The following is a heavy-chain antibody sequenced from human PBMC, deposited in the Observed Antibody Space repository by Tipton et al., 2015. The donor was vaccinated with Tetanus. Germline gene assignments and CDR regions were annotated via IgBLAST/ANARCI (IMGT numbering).Heavy chain of an antibody. CDR1: GGTFTNYA. Sequence: QLVQSGPEVKKPGSSVKVSCKASGGTFTNYALSWVRQAPGQGLEWVGGITPIFGTTNSAPKFQGRVTITADESTNTAYMELSSLTSEDTGVYYLARAPNPLSRAYHFWGQGTPIPLPS. CDR3: ARAPNPLSRAYHF. CDR2: ITPIFGTT. D-gene: IGHD1-14*01. J-gene: IGHJ4*02. V-gene: IGHV1-69*01.